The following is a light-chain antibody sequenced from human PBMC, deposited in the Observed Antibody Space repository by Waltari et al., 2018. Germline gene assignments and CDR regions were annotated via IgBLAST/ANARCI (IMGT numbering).Light chain of an antibody. J-gene: IGLJ3*02. CDR3: QSYDISLRGV. Sequence: QSVLTQPPSVSGAPAQRVTISCPGSSPNIGAGYDVNWYQYLPGTIPKIVIYGNKNRPTGVPYRFSGSKSGTSAALAITGLQAEDEAYYYCQSYDISLRGVFGGGTKLTVL. CDR1: SPNIGAGYD. V-gene: IGLV1-40*01. CDR2: GNK.